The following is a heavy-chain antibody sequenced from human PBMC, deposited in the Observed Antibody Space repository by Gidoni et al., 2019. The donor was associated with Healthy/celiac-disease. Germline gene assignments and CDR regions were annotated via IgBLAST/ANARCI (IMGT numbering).Heavy chain of an antibody. CDR1: GGSISSSSYY. V-gene: IGHV4-39*01. CDR3: ARAPWDYYDRRGYYFDY. Sequence: QLQLQESGPGLVKPSETLSLTCTVSGGSISSSSYYWGWIRQPPGKGLEWIGSIYYSGSTYYNPSLKSRVTISVDTSKNQFSLKLSSVTAADTAVYYCARAPWDYYDRRGYYFDYWGQGTRVTVSS. D-gene: IGHD3-22*01. CDR2: IYYSGST. J-gene: IGHJ4*02.